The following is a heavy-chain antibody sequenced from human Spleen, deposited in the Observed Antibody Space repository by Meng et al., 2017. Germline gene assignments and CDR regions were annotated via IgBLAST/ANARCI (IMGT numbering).Heavy chain of an antibody. Sequence: GGSLRLSCAASGFTFSSYSMNWVRQAPGKGLEWVSSISSSSSHIYYADSVKGRFTISRDNAKNSLYLQMNSLRAEDTAVYYCARAEWGGIAVAGYYFDYWGQGTLVTVSS. CDR1: GFTFSSYS. D-gene: IGHD6-19*01. CDR3: ARAEWGGIAVAGYYFDY. CDR2: ISSSSSHI. J-gene: IGHJ4*02. V-gene: IGHV3-21*01.